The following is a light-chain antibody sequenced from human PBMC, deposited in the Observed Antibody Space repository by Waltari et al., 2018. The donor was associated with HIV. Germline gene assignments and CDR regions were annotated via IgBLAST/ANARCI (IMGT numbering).Light chain of an antibody. CDR3: QQYGSSRT. CDR1: QSVSSTY. Sequence: DIVLTQSPGTLSLSPGERATLSCRASQSVSSTYLGWYQQKPGQAPRLLIYGASSRATGIPDRFSGSGSGTDFTLTISRLEPEDFAVYYCQQYGSSRTFGQGTKVEIK. J-gene: IGKJ1*01. V-gene: IGKV3-20*01. CDR2: GAS.